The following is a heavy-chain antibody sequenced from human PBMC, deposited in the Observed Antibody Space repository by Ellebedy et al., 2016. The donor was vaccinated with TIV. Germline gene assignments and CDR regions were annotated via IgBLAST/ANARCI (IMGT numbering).Heavy chain of an antibody. CDR2: IKQDGSER. CDR3: SSHVGTSMTH. CDR1: GFSFSNYW. V-gene: IGHV3-7*01. J-gene: IGHJ4*02. Sequence: GESLKISXDASGFSFSNYWMSWVRQAPGKGLEWAANIKQDGSERHYVGSVKGRFTISRDNAKSSLYLQMNSLRVEDTALYYCSSHVGTSMTHWGQGTLVTVSS. D-gene: IGHD5-18*01.